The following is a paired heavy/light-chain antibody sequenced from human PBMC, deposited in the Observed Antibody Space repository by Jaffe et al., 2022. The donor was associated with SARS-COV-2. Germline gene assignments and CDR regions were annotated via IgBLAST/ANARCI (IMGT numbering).Light chain of an antibody. V-gene: IGKV1D-12*01. CDR3: QQVNSFPLT. Sequence: DIQMTQSPSSVSASVGDRVTITCRASQGISRWLAWYQQKPGKAPKLLIYEASSLQSGVPSRFSGSGSGTDFTLTISSLQAEDLATYYCQQVNSFPLTLGGGTKVEIK. J-gene: IGKJ4*01. CDR1: QGISRW. CDR2: EAS.
Heavy chain of an antibody. CDR1: GFTFGDYA. J-gene: IGHJ5*02. CDR2: IRSKAYGGTT. V-gene: IGHV3-49*04. CDR3: TRNSRGDDAGNGFFWFDP. Sequence: EVQLVESGGGLVLPGRSLRLSCTGSGFTFGDYAMTWVRQAPGKGLEWVGFIRSKAYGGTTEYAASVKGRFTISRDDFKSIAYLEMNSLKSEDTAMYYCTRNSRGDDAGNGFFWFDPWGQGTLVTVSS. D-gene: IGHD7-27*01.